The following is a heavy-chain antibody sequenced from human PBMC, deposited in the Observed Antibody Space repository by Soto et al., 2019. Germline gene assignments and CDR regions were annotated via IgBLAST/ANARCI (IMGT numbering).Heavy chain of an antibody. CDR3: ARHIDY. CDR1: GGSISSSSYY. CDR2: IYYSGST. V-gene: IGHV4-39*01. Sequence: QMQLQESGPGLVKPSETLSLTCTVSGGSISSSSYYWGWIRQAPGKGLEWIGRIYYSGSTYYHPSLKSRITISVDTSKNQFALKLSSVTAADTAVYYCARHIDYWGQGTRVTVSS. J-gene: IGHJ4*02.